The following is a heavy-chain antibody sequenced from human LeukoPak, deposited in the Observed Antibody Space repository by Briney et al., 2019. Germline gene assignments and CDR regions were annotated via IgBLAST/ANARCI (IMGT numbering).Heavy chain of an antibody. CDR1: GGSISGSSYY. D-gene: IGHD3-10*01. CDR2: IYYSGST. CDR3: ASLYYYGSGSYDLDY. J-gene: IGHJ4*02. V-gene: IGHV4-39*07. Sequence: SETLSLTCTVSGGSISGSSYYWGWIRQPPGKGLEWIGSIYYSGSTYYNPSLKSRVTISVDTSKNQFSLKLSSVTAADTAVYYCASLYYYGSGSYDLDYWGQGTLVTVSS.